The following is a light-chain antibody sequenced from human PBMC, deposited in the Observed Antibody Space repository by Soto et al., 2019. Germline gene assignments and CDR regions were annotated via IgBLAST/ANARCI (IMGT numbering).Light chain of an antibody. J-gene: IGLJ2*01. CDR2: DNN. V-gene: IGLV1-51*01. Sequence: QSVLTQPPSVSAAPGQMVTISCSGSSSNIGNNFVSWYQQLPGTAPKLLIYDNNKRPSGIPDRFSGSKSGSSATLGITGLQTGDEADYYCAAWDSSLSGVVFGGGTKVTVL. CDR3: AAWDSSLSGVV. CDR1: SSNIGNNF.